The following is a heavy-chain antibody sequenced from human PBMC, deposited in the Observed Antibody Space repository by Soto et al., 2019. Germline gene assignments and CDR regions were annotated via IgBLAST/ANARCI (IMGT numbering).Heavy chain of an antibody. CDR3: SSVSPTDTRYVYGPNNGFAP. V-gene: IGHV1-46*03. D-gene: IGHD5-18*01. CDR1: GYTFTSYY. J-gene: IGHJ5*02. CDR2: INPSGGST. Sequence: ASVKVSCKASGYTFTSYYMHWVRQAPGQGLEWMGIINPSGGSTSYAQKFQGRVTMTRDTSTSTVYMELSSLRSEDTAVYYCSSVSPTDTRYVYGPNNGFAPWGQGTLVTVSS.